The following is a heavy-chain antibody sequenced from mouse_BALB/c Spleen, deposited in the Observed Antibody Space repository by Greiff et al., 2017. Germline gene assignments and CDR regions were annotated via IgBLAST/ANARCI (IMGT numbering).Heavy chain of an antibody. V-gene: IGHV14-1*02. Sequence: EVQLVESGAELVRSGASVKLSCTASGFNIKDYYMHWVKQRPEQGLEWIGWIDPENGNTKYDPKFQGKATITADTSSNTAYLQLSSLTSEDTAVYYCARGRYDYDDAMDYWGQGTSVTVSS. J-gene: IGHJ4*01. D-gene: IGHD2-4*01. CDR3: ARGRYDYDDAMDY. CDR1: GFNIKDYY. CDR2: IDPENGNT.